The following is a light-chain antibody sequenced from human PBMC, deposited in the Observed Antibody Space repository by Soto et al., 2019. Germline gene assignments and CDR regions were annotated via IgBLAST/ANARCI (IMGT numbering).Light chain of an antibody. J-gene: IGKJ4*01. CDR3: QQFTIYPLT. V-gene: IGKV1-9*01. Sequence: DIQFTQSPSFLSASVGDRVTISCRASQDISDYLAWYQQTPGKAPKLLIYTASILQSGVPSRFIGSPSGTQFTLTICSLQPEDFETHYCQQFTIYPLTFGVETQVPTK. CDR2: TAS. CDR1: QDISDY.